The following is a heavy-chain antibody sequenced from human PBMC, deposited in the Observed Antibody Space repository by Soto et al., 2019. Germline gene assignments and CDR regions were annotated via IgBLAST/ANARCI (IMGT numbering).Heavy chain of an antibody. V-gene: IGHV1-18*01. CDR1: GYTFTSYG. CDR3: ARDGVSSSWYIPVDY. CDR2: ISAYNGNT. Sequence: QVQLVQSGAEVKKPGASVKVSCKASGYTFTSYGISWVRQAPGQGLAWMGWISAYNGNTNYAQKLQGRVTMTTDTSTSTDYRELRSLRSGDTAVYYCARDGVSSSWYIPVDYWGQGTLVTVSS. D-gene: IGHD6-13*01. J-gene: IGHJ4*02.